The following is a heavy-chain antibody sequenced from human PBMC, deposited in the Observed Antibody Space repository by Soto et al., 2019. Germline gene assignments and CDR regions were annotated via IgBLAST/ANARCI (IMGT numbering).Heavy chain of an antibody. CDR2: FEPEDGET. CDR3: ATVADVGGFTVGAFDI. J-gene: IGHJ3*02. D-gene: IGHD3-16*02. Sequence: QVQLVQSGAEVKKPGASVKVSCKVSGYTLTELSMHWVRQAPGKRLAWMGGFEPEDGETIYAQKFQGRVTMTEETSTDTAYMELSSLRAEDTAVYYGATVADVGGFTVGAFDILGQETMVTVSS. CDR1: GYTLTELS. V-gene: IGHV1-24*01.